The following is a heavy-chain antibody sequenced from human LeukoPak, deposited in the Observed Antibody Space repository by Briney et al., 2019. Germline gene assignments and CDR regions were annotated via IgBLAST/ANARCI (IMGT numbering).Heavy chain of an antibody. J-gene: IGHJ6*02. D-gene: IGHD2-15*01. V-gene: IGHV3-74*01. Sequence: GGSLRLSCAASGFTFTSYWMHWVRQAPGKGLVWVSRIKGDESSTNYADSAKGRVTISRDNAKNTVYLHMNSLRVEDAAVYYSARGIKNYYGVDVWGQGTTVTVSS. CDR1: GFTFTSYW. CDR3: ARGIKNYYGVDV. CDR2: IKGDESST.